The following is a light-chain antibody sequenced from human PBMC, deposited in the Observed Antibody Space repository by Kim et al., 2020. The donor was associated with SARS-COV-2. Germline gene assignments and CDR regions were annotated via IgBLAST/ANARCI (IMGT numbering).Light chain of an antibody. J-gene: IGKJ2*01. V-gene: IGKV3-20*01. Sequence: FAPGETATLSCRASQTVTSSYLAWYQHKPGQPPRLLIYDSSKRATGIPDRFRGSGSGADFTLTISRLEPEDFAVYFCQQYGNSPQTFGPGTKLEI. CDR1: QTVTSSY. CDR2: DSS. CDR3: QQYGNSPQT.